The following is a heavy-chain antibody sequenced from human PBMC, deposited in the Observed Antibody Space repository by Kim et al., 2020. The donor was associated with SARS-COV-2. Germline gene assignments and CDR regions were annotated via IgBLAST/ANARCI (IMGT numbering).Heavy chain of an antibody. D-gene: IGHD3-3*01. CDR3: ARSILPDY. CDR1: GFTFSTYW. CDR2: INQGGSDK. Sequence: GGSLRLSCAASGFTFSTYWMTWVRQAPGKGLEWVATINQGGSDKYYVDSVKGRFTISRDNARNSLYLQMNSLRAGDTAVYFCARSILPDYWGQGTLVTVS. J-gene: IGHJ4*02. V-gene: IGHV3-7*03.